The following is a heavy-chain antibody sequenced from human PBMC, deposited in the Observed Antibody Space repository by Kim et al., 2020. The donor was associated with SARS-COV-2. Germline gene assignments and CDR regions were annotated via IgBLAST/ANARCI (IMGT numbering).Heavy chain of an antibody. D-gene: IGHD2-15*01. J-gene: IGHJ4*02. V-gene: IGHV3-66*01. CDR1: GFTVSSNY. CDR3: ARDPLCSGGSCNY. Sequence: GGSLRLSCAASGFTVSSNYMSWVRQAPGKGLEWVSVIYSGGSTYYADSVKGRFTISRDNSKNTLYLQMNSLRAEDTAVYYCARDPLCSGGSCNYWGQGTLVTVSS. CDR2: IYSGGST.